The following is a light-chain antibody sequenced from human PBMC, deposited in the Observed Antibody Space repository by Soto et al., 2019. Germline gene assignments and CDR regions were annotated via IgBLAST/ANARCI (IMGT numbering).Light chain of an antibody. CDR3: QVWDSSSDPV. Sequence: SYELTQPPSVSVAPGKTARITCGGNNIGSKSVHWYQQKPGQAPVLGIYYDSDRPSGIPERFSGSNSGNTATLTISRVEAGDEAEYYCQVWDSSSDPVFGGGTQVTVL. J-gene: IGLJ2*01. CDR2: YDS. CDR1: NIGSKS. V-gene: IGLV3-21*04.